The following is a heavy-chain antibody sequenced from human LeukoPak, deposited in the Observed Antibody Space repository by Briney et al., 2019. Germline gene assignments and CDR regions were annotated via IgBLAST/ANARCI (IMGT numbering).Heavy chain of an antibody. V-gene: IGHV3-48*03. CDR3: ARTPTMVRDDFDY. Sequence: TGGSLRLSCAASGFTFSSYEMNWVRQAPGKGLEWVSYISSSGSTIYYADSVKGRFTISRDNAKNSLYLQMNSLRAEDTAVYYCARTPTMVRDDFDYWGQGTLVTVSS. CDR2: ISSSGSTI. CDR1: GFTFSSYE. J-gene: IGHJ4*02. D-gene: IGHD3-10*01.